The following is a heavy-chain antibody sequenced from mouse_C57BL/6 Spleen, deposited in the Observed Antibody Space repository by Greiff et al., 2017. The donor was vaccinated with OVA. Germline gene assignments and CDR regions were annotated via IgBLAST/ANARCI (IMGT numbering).Heavy chain of an antibody. CDR1: GYTFTSYG. V-gene: IGHV1-81*01. J-gene: IGHJ4*01. CDR2: IYPRSGNT. CDR3: ARWGSSSYAMDY. D-gene: IGHD1-1*01. Sequence: QVQLKQSGAELARPGASVKLSCKASGYTFTSYGISWVKQRTGQGLEWIGEIYPRSGNTYYNEKFKGKATLTADKSSSTAYMELRSLTSEDSAVYFCARWGSSSYAMDYWGQGTSVTVSS.